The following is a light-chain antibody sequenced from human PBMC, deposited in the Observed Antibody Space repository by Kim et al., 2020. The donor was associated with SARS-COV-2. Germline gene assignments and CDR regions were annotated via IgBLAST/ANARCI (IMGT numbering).Light chain of an antibody. Sequence: EIVLTQSPATRFLSPGEKATLSCRASQSVSSSYLAWYHQKPGQAPRLLIYGASSRATGILDRFSGSGSGTDFTLTISRLEPEDFAVYYCQQYGSSPTFGQGTRLEIK. CDR1: QSVSSSY. J-gene: IGKJ5*01. CDR2: GAS. CDR3: QQYGSSPT. V-gene: IGKV3-20*01.